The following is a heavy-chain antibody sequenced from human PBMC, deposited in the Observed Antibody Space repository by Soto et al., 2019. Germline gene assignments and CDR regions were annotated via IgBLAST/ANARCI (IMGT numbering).Heavy chain of an antibody. D-gene: IGHD3-22*01. CDR1: GGSISSYY. CDR2: IYYSGST. J-gene: IGHJ6*02. CDR3: ARDAFYDSGKYCMDV. V-gene: IGHV4-59*01. Sequence: QVQLQESGPGLVKPSETLSLTCTVSGGSISSYYWSWIRQPPGKGLEWIGYIYYSGSTNYKPSLKSRVIISVDTSKIRFSMKLSALTAGDTAVYYCARDAFYDSGKYCMDVWGQGTTVTVSS.